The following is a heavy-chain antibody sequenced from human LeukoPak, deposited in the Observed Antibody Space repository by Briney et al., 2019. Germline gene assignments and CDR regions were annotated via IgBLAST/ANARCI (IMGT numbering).Heavy chain of an antibody. Sequence: GGSLRLSCAASGFTFSGSAMHWVRQASGKGLEWVGRIRSKANSYATAYAASVKGRFTISRDDSKNTAYLQMNSLKTEDTAVYYCTRHGDYCGSGSYYQYYYYYYMDAWGKGTTVTVSS. CDR3: TRHGDYCGSGSYYQYYYYYYMDA. D-gene: IGHD3-10*01. V-gene: IGHV3-73*01. J-gene: IGHJ6*03. CDR1: GFTFSGSA. CDR2: IRSKANSYAT.